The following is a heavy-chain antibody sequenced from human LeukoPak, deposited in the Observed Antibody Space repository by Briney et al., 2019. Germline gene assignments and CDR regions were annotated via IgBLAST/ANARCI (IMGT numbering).Heavy chain of an antibody. V-gene: IGHV1-8*01. CDR3: ATMVPVPAAMKGGGFDP. Sequence: ASVKVSCKASGYTFTSYDINWVRQATGQGLEWMGWMNPNSGNTGYAQKFQGRVTMTEDTSTDTAYMELSSLRSEDTAVYYCATMVPVPAAMKGGGFDPWGQGTLVTVSS. D-gene: IGHD2-2*01. CDR2: MNPNSGNT. CDR1: GYTFTSYD. J-gene: IGHJ5*02.